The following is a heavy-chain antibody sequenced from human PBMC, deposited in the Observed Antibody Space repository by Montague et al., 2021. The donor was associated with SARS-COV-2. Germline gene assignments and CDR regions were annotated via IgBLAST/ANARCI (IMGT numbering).Heavy chain of an antibody. Sequence: SETLSLTCSVSGGSFDSDNFFWGWIRQPPGKRLEWIGVISNGGRTFDNPSLKSRVTISVHTSRNQLSLNVKSVTAADTAVYYCARHRRYDVVTYYLGFWGQGILVTVSS. CDR1: GGSFDSDNFF. J-gene: IGHJ4*02. V-gene: IGHV4-39*01. CDR2: ISNGGRT. D-gene: IGHD3-9*01. CDR3: ARHRRYDVVTYYLGF.